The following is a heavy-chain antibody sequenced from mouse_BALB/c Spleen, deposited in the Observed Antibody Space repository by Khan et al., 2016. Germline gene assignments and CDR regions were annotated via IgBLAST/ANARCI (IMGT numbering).Heavy chain of an antibody. Sequence: EVELVESGGDLVKPGGSLKLSCAASGFTFSSYGMSWVRQTPDKRLEWVATISSGGSYTYYPDSVKGRFTLSRDNAKNTLYLEISSLKADDTAMYYCARQSYGNYWFAYWGQGTLVTVSA. V-gene: IGHV5-6*01. D-gene: IGHD2-1*01. J-gene: IGHJ3*01. CDR2: ISSGGSYT. CDR3: ARQSYGNYWFAY. CDR1: GFTFSSYG.